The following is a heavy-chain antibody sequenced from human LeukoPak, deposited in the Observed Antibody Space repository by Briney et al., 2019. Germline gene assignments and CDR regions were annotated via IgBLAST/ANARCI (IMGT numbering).Heavy chain of an antibody. V-gene: IGHV4-38-2*01. CDR3: TRGGAYKPFDY. CDR1: GYSISSGYY. D-gene: IGHD5-24*01. Sequence: SSETLSLTCAVSGYSISSGYYWGWIRQPPGKVLQWIGSIYHSGSTYYNPSLKSRVTISVDTSKNQLSLKLSSVTAADTAVYYCTRGGAYKPFDYWGQGTLVTVSS. J-gene: IGHJ4*02. CDR2: IYHSGST.